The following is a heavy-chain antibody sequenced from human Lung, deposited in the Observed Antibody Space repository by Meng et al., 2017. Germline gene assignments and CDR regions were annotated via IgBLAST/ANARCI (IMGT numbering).Heavy chain of an antibody. Sequence: VQLQEGGPRLVHTPQTLSPTGTVSGCSISSSNYYWSWIRQPPGKGLEWSGHIYNSGSTYYNPSLKSRITISVDTSKNQFSLKLSSVTAADTAVYYCARGQKGYFDLWGRGTLVTVSS. J-gene: IGHJ2*01. CDR2: IYNSGST. V-gene: IGHV4-30-4*01. CDR3: ARGQKGYFDL. CDR1: GCSISSSNYY.